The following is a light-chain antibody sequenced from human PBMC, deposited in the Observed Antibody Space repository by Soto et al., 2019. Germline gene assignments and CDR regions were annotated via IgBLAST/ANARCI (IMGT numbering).Light chain of an antibody. CDR3: SSYTSSSTLYV. Sequence: QSALTQPASVSGSPGQSITISCTGTSSDVGGYNYVSWYQQQPGKAPKLMIYEVSNRPSGVSNRFSGSKSGNTASLTISGLQAEDAAEYYCSSYTSSSTLYVFGTGTKLTVL. CDR2: EVS. J-gene: IGLJ1*01. V-gene: IGLV2-14*01. CDR1: SSDVGGYNY.